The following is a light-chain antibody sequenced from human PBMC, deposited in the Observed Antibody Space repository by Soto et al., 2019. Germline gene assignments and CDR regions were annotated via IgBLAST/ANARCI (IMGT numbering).Light chain of an antibody. J-gene: IGKJ1*01. Sequence: DIQMTQSPSPLSASVGDTVTISCRASQSFSSWLAWYQQKPGKAPKLLIYKASSLQSGVPSRFSGSGSGTEFTLTISSPQPDDFATYYCQQYNSFPWTFGQGTKVDIK. CDR1: QSFSSW. CDR3: QQYNSFPWT. CDR2: KAS. V-gene: IGKV1-5*03.